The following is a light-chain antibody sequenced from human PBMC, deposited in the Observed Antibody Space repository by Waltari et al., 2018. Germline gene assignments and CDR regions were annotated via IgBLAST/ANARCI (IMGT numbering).Light chain of an antibody. CDR3: SSHTSSRTRV. CDR2: DVT. V-gene: IGLV2-14*03. Sequence: QSALTQPASVSGSPGQSITISCPGTSSDVAAYDYVSWYQQHPGKFPKLIIYDVTYRPSGISNRFSGSKSGITAFLTISGLQAEDEADYYCSSHTSSRTRVFGGGTELTVL. J-gene: IGLJ3*02. CDR1: SSDVAAYDY.